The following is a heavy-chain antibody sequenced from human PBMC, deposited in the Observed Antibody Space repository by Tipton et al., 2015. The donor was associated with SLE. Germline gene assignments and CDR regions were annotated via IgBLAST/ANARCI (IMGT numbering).Heavy chain of an antibody. Sequence: LSLTCAVYGGSFSGYYWNWIRQPPGKGLEWIGEISHSGSTYYNPSLKSRVTISVDTSKNQFSLTLSSVTAADTAVYYCARGSGSYYLGYWGQGTLVTVSS. V-gene: IGHV4-34*01. CDR3: ARGSGSYYLGY. CDR2: ISHSGST. D-gene: IGHD1-26*01. J-gene: IGHJ4*02. CDR1: GGSFSGYY.